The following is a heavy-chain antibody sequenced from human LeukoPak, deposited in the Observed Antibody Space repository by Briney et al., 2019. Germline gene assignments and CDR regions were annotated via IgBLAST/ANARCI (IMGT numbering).Heavy chain of an antibody. CDR1: GGSLSSGDYY. V-gene: IGHV4-30-4*01. CDR3: ARDHYDTTVYYYYGMDV. CDR2: IYYSGST. Sequence: SETLSLTYTVSGGSLSSGDYYWSWIRQPPGTGLEWIGYIYYSGSTYYNPSLKSRVTISVDTSKNQFSLKLSSVTAADTAVYYCARDHYDTTVYYYYGMDVWGQGTTVTVSS. D-gene: IGHD3-9*01. J-gene: IGHJ6*02.